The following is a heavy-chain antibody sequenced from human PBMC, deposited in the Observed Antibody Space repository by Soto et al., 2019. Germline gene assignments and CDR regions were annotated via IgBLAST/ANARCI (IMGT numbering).Heavy chain of an antibody. CDR3: ATTGPY. J-gene: IGHJ4*02. CDR2: INAPGSPT. V-gene: IGHV3-23*01. Sequence: GGSLRLSCAASGFTFSTYTMNWVRQAPGKGLEWVSGINAPGSPTYYAASVKGRFTVSRDNSKKMLFLQMNSLRDEDTAVYYCATTGPYWGQGTLVTVSS. CDR1: GFTFSTYT.